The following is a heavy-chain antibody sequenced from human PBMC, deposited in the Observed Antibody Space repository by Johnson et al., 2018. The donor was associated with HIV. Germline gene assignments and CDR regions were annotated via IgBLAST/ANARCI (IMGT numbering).Heavy chain of an antibody. CDR1: GFTFSSYA. CDR2: ISYDGSNK. CDR3: ARRKRAAAGRDAFDI. D-gene: IGHD6-13*01. V-gene: IGHV3-30*04. J-gene: IGHJ3*02. Sequence: VQLVESGGSVVQPGRSLRLSCAASGFTFSSYAMHWVRQAPGKGLEWVAVISYDGSNKYYADSVKGRFTISRDNSKNTLYLEMNSLRAEDTAVYYCARRKRAAAGRDAFDIWGQGTMVTVSS.